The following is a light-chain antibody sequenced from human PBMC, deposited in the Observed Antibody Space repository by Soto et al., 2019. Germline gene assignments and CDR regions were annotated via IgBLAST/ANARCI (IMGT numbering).Light chain of an antibody. V-gene: IGKV3-20*01. CDR1: QSVSSSY. Sequence: EIVLTQSPGTLSLSPGERATLSCRASQSVSSSYLAWYQQKPGQAPRLLIYGASSRATGIPDRFSGSGSGNDLPLTLRRPGAGDFAGFLFQQYGSLPWTFGQGTKVEIK. J-gene: IGKJ1*01. CDR2: GAS. CDR3: QQYGSLPWT.